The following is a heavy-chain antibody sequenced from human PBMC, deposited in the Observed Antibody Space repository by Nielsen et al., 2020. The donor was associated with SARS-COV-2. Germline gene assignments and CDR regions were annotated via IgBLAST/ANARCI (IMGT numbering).Heavy chain of an antibody. J-gene: IGHJ6*02. V-gene: IGHV3-48*01. Sequence: VRQAPGKGLEWVSYISSSSSTIYYADSVKGRFTISRDNAKNSLYLQMNSLRAEDTAIYYCARDQVSYYYGSGSFFTYGMDVWGQGTTVTVSS. CDR2: ISSSSSTI. CDR3: ARDQVSYYYGSGSFFTYGMDV. D-gene: IGHD3-10*01.